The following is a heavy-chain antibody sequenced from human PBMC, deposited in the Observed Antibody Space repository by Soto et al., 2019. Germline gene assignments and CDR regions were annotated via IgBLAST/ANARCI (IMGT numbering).Heavy chain of an antibody. CDR1: GGSISSYY. D-gene: IGHD5-12*01. CDR3: ARVQSGGYGLIDY. V-gene: IGHV4-59*01. CDR2: IYYSGST. J-gene: IGHJ4*02. Sequence: SETLSLTCTVSGGSISSYYWSWIRQPPGKGLEWIGYIYYSGSTNYNPSLKSRVTISVDTSKNQFSLKLSSVTAADTAVYYCARVQSGGYGLIDYWGQGTLVTVSS.